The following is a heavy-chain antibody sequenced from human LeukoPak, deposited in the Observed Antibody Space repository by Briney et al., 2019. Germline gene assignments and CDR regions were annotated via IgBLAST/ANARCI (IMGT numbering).Heavy chain of an antibody. V-gene: IGHV3-72*01. J-gene: IGHJ4*02. CDR3: ARGPLGIAPFDY. CDR1: GFTFSDHH. D-gene: IGHD7-27*01. Sequence: GGSLRLSCAASGFTFSDHHMDWVRQAPGEGLEWVARIRNKANRYTTEYAASVKGRFTISRDDSENSLYLQMDSLKTEDTAAYYCARGPLGIAPFDYWGQGTLVTVSS. CDR2: IRNKANRYTT.